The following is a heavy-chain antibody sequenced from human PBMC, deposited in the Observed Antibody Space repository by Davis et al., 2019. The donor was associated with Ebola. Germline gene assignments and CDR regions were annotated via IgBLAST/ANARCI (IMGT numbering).Heavy chain of an antibody. V-gene: IGHV3-21*01. CDR1: GFTFTSYS. J-gene: IGHJ3*02. CDR3: ARDSWFGELLYHDAFDI. CDR2: ISASSSYI. D-gene: IGHD3-10*01. Sequence: GGSLRLSCAASGFTFTSYSMTWVRQAPGKGLEWVSSISASSSYIFYADSVKGRFTISRDNAKNSLYLQMNSLRAEDTAVYYCARDSWFGELLYHDAFDIWGQGTMVTVSS.